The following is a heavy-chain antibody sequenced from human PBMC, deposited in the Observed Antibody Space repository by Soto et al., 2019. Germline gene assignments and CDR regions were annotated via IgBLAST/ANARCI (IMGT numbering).Heavy chain of an antibody. Sequence: QVQLVQSGAEVKKPGSSVKVSCKASRGTFSSYAISWVRQAPGQGLEWMGGIIPIFGTANYAQKFQGRVTITADESTSTAYMELSSLRSEDTAVYYCARDANSGYYSYFQHWGQGTLVTVSS. V-gene: IGHV1-69*01. CDR2: IIPIFGTA. J-gene: IGHJ1*01. CDR1: RGTFSSYA. CDR3: ARDANSGYYSYFQH. D-gene: IGHD3-22*01.